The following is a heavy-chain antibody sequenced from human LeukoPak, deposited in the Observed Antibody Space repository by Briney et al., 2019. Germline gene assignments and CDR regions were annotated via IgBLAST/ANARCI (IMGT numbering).Heavy chain of an antibody. Sequence: SETLSLTCTVSAGSISSSNYYWGWIRQPPGKGLEWIGSVYYSGSTYYNPSLRSRATISVDTSKNQFSLKLTSVTAADTAVHYCARHSYYYDSSGYYYFFDYWGRGTLVTVSS. J-gene: IGHJ4*02. CDR1: AGSISSSNYY. CDR3: ARHSYYYDSSGYYYFFDY. CDR2: VYYSGST. V-gene: IGHV4-39*01. D-gene: IGHD3-22*01.